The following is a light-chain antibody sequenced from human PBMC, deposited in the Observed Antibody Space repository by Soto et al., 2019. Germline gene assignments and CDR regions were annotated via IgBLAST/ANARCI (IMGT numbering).Light chain of an antibody. CDR1: SSDVGGYNF. V-gene: IGLV2-14*01. CDR2: DVT. CDR3: CSYTTSTSYV. J-gene: IGLJ1*01. Sequence: QSALTQPASVSGSPGQSITISCTGTSSDVGGYNFVTWYQQYPGKAPQLVIHDVTRRPSGVSNRFSGSKSGTTASLTISGLQAEDEADYYCCSYTTSTSYVFGTGTKVTAL.